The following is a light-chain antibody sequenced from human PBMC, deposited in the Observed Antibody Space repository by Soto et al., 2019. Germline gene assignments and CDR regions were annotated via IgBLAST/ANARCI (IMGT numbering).Light chain of an antibody. CDR1: QSVSNNY. J-gene: IGKJ1*01. V-gene: IGKV3-20*01. CDR3: QQYGYPSWT. CDR2: PAS. Sequence: EIVLTQSPGTLSLSPGERATLWCRASQSVSNNYLAWYQQKPGQAPRILIFPASSRSTGIPERFSGSGSGTDFTLTISRLEPGDFAVYYCQQYGYPSWTFGQGTKVDIK.